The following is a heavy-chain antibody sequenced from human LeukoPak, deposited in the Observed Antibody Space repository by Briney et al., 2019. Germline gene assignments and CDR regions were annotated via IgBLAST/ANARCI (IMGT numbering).Heavy chain of an antibody. V-gene: IGHV3-21*01. J-gene: IGHJ4*02. Sequence: GGSLRLSCTASEFTFSSYWMSWVRQAPGKGLEWVSSISGSGSYIYYADSVQGRFTISRDNAKNSLYLQMNSLRAEDTAVYYCARVYDNSSPVDYWGQGTLVTVSS. CDR1: EFTFSSYW. D-gene: IGHD1-1*01. CDR3: ARVYDNSSPVDY. CDR2: ISGSGSYI.